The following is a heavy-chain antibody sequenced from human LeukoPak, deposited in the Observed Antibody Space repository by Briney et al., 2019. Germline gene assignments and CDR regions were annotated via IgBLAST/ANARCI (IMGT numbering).Heavy chain of an antibody. CDR2: ISSSGSTI. Sequence: GGSLRLSCAASGFTFSDYYMSWIRQAPGKGLEWVSYISSSGSTIYYADSVKGRFTISRDNAKNSLYLQMNSLRAEDTAVYYRARLGSSGWYACDYWGQGTLVTVSS. J-gene: IGHJ4*02. V-gene: IGHV3-11*04. CDR1: GFTFSDYY. CDR3: ARLGSSGWYACDY. D-gene: IGHD6-19*01.